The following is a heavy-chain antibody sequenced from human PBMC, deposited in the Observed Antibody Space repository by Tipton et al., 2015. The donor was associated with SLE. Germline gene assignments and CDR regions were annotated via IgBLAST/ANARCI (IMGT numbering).Heavy chain of an antibody. Sequence: TLSLTCTVSGFSISSYYWGWIRQPPGKGLEWLGTIYHSGTTYYNPSLKSRLTLSIDTSKNQFSLKLSSVTAADTAVYYCARRRGSSWYEDYFDYWGQGTLVTVSS. V-gene: IGHV4-38-2*02. CDR2: IYHSGTT. J-gene: IGHJ4*02. D-gene: IGHD6-13*01. CDR1: GFSISSYY. CDR3: ARRRGSSWYEDYFDY.